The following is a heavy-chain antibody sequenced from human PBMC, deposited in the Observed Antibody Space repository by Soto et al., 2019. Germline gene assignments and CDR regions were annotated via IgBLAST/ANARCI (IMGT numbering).Heavy chain of an antibody. CDR1: GFTFSSYS. J-gene: IGHJ6*03. Sequence: GGSLRLSCAASGFTFSSYSMNWVRQAPGKGLEWVSYISSSGSTIYYADSVKGRFTISRDNAKNSLYLQMNSLRAEDTAVYYFAREGHLVIYVFWSGYYYYMDVWGKGT. V-gene: IGHV3-48*01. CDR3: AREGHLVIYVFWSGYYYYMDV. D-gene: IGHD3-3*01. CDR2: ISSSGSTI.